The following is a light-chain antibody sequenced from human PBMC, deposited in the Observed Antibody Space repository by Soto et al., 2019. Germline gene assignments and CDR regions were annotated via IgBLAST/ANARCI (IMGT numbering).Light chain of an antibody. V-gene: IGKV1-5*01. Sequence: DIQMTQSPSTLSASVGDRVTITCRASQSVASWLAWYQQKPGKAPKLLIFQASSLESGVPSRFSGSGSGTEFTLTLSGLQPDDFATYYCQQYHIYSGTFGQGTKVDIK. CDR1: QSVASW. CDR2: QAS. J-gene: IGKJ1*01. CDR3: QQYHIYSGT.